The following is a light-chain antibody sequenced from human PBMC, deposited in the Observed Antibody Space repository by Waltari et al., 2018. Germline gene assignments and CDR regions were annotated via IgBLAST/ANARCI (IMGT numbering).Light chain of an antibody. Sequence: EIVLTPSPGTLSLSPGGRATLSCRASQSVTSNYLAWYQQKPGQAPRLIMFGASTRATGIPDRFSGSGSGTDFTLTISRLEPEDFAVYYCQKYGTSPRTFGQGTKVEIK. CDR1: QSVTSNY. V-gene: IGKV3-20*01. CDR2: GAS. CDR3: QKYGTSPRT. J-gene: IGKJ1*01.